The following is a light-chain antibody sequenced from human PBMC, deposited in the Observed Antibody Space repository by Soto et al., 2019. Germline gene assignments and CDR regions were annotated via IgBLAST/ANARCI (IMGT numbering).Light chain of an antibody. J-gene: IGLJ2*01. V-gene: IGLV2-14*01. Sequence: QSGLAQPASVSGSPGQSITISCTGTSGDIGAFNYVSWYQQHPGKAPKLLIYEVNNRPSGISDRFSASKSGNTASLTISGLQSEDEADYYCNSYTTTTTVIFGGGTKLTVL. CDR1: SGDIGAFNY. CDR3: NSYTTTTTVI. CDR2: EVN.